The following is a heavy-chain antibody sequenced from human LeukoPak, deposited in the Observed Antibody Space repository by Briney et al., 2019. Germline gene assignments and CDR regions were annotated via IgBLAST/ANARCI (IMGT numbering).Heavy chain of an antibody. D-gene: IGHD2-8*01. CDR3: ARWIGDCTNGVCRKYYSDY. V-gene: IGHV3-30-3*01. CDR2: ISYDGSNK. Sequence: PGGSLRLSCAASGFTFSSYAMHWVRQAPGKGLEWVAVISYDGSNKYYADSVKGRFTISRDNSKNTLYLQMNSLRAEDTAVYYCARWIGDCTNGVCRKYYSDYWGQGTLVTVSS. J-gene: IGHJ4*02. CDR1: GFTFSSYA.